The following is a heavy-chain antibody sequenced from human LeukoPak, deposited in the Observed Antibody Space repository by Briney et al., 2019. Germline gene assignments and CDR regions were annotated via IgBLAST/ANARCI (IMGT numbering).Heavy chain of an antibody. Sequence: PGGSLRLSCAASGFTFSSYAMSWVRQAPVKGLEWVSAISGSGGSTYYADSVKGRFTISRDNSKNTLYLQMNSLRAEDTAVYYCAKATPPMIVVVMTNFDYWGQGTLVTVSS. V-gene: IGHV3-23*01. CDR2: ISGSGGST. D-gene: IGHD3-22*01. CDR1: GFTFSSYA. J-gene: IGHJ4*02. CDR3: AKATPPMIVVVMTNFDY.